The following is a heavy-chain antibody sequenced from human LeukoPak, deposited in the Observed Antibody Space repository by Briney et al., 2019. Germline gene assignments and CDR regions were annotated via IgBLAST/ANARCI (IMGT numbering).Heavy chain of an antibody. CDR2: IYYSGST. J-gene: IGHJ6*03. CDR1: GGSVSSSSYY. Sequence: SETLSLTCTVSGGSVSSSSYYWGWIRQPPGKGLEWIGSIYYSGSTDYNPSLKSRVTISVDTSKIQFSLKLSSVTAADTAVYYCARVKWGMAVYYYYYYYMDVWGKGTTVTVSS. V-gene: IGHV4-39*07. D-gene: IGHD2-8*02. CDR3: ARVKWGMAVYYYYYYYMDV.